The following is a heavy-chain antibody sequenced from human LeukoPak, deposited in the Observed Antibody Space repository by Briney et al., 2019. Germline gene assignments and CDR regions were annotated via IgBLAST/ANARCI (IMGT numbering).Heavy chain of an antibody. D-gene: IGHD2-2*01. Sequence: GGSLRLSCAASGFTFSSYSMNWVRQAPGKGLEWVSSISSITNYIYYADSVKGRFTISRDNAKNSLYLQMNSLRAEDTAVYYCARDLNPAPFHPWGQGTLVTVSS. CDR3: ARDLNPAPFHP. CDR1: GFTFSSYS. CDR2: ISSITNYI. V-gene: IGHV3-21*01. J-gene: IGHJ5*02.